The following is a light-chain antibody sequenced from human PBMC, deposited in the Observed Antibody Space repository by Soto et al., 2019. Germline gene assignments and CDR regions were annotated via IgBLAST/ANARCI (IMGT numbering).Light chain of an antibody. CDR2: DDS. Sequence: SYELTQPPSVSVAPGQTARITCGGNNIGGESVHWYQQKPGQAPVLVVYDDSDRPSGIPDRFSSSNSGDTATLTIRRVEAGDEADYYCHVWDSSSDHYVFXTGTKVTVL. CDR3: HVWDSSSDHYV. V-gene: IGLV3-21*02. J-gene: IGLJ1*01. CDR1: NIGGES.